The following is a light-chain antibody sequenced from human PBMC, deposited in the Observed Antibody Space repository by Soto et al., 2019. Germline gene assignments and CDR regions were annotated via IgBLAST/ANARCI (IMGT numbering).Light chain of an antibody. J-gene: IGKJ1*01. Sequence: IVMTQSPATLSVSPGERGTLYCRTCQSVGNKLAWYQQKPGQAPRLLIYGASTRATGIPARFSGTGSGTEFTLTISSLQSEDFAFYYCQQYNKWPWTFGQGTKVDIK. CDR3: QQYNKWPWT. V-gene: IGKV3-15*01. CDR2: GAS. CDR1: QSVGNK.